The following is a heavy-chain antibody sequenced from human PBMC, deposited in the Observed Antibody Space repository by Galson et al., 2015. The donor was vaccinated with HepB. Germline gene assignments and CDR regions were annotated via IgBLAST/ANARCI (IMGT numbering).Heavy chain of an antibody. V-gene: IGHV1-24*01. D-gene: IGHD4-17*01. Sequence: SVKVSCKVSGYTLTELSMHWVRQAPGKGLEWMGGFDPDDGETIYAQKFQGRVTMTEDTSTDTAYMELSSLRSEDTAVYYCATGFPRDFVGDSDAFDIWGQGTMVTVSS. CDR2: FDPDDGET. CDR3: ATGFPRDFVGDSDAFDI. CDR1: GYTLTELS. J-gene: IGHJ3*02.